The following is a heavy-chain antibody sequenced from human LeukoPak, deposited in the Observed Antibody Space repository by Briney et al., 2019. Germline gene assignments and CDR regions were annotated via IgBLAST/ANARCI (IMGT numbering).Heavy chain of an antibody. CDR3: ARRIAAAGTRDRRSFDY. CDR2: INPNSGGT. Sequence: ASVKVSCKASGCTFTGYYMHWVRQAPGQGLEWMGWINPNSGGTNYAQKFQGRVTMTRDTSISTAYMELSRLRSDDTAVYYCARRIAAAGTRDRRSFDYWGQGTLVTVSS. CDR1: GCTFTGYY. V-gene: IGHV1-2*02. J-gene: IGHJ4*02. D-gene: IGHD6-13*01.